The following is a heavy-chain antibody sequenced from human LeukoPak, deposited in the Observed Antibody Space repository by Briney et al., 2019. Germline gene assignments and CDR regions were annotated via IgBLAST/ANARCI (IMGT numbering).Heavy chain of an antibody. CDR3: ARSSGIAAAHKY. D-gene: IGHD6-13*01. V-gene: IGHV4-39*01. CDR1: GGSVSSSSYY. J-gene: IGHJ4*02. Sequence: SETLSLNCTLTGGSVSSSSYYWGWIRQPPGKGLEWIGSIYYSGSTYYNASLKSRVTISVDTSKNQFSLKLSSVTAADTAVYYCARSSGIAAAHKYWGQGTLVTVSS. CDR2: IYYSGST.